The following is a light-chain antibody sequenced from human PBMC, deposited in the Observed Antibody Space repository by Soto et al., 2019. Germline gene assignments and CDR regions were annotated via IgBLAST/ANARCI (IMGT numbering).Light chain of an antibody. CDR3: SSYTSGNTAVI. J-gene: IGLJ2*01. Sequence: ALTQPASVSGSPGQSITISCTGTSNDIANYNYVSWYQQHPGKAPKLMIYEVINRPSGVSSRFSGSKSGNTASLTISGLQPEDEADYYCSSYTSGNTAVIFGGGTKLTVL. V-gene: IGLV2-14*01. CDR2: EVI. CDR1: SNDIANYNY.